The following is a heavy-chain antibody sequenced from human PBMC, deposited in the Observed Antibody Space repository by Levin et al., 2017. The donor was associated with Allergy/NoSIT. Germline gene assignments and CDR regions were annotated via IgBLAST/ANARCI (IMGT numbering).Heavy chain of an antibody. Sequence: GGSLRLSCTASGLTFASYGMSWVRQAPGKGLEWVAGISDVGGTTSYADSVKGRFTISRDNSRNTLFLQMHSLTADDTAVYFCAKYRGRGWFGGPFDSWGQGTLVTVSS. CDR1: GLTFASYG. J-gene: IGHJ5*01. V-gene: IGHV3-23*01. CDR3: AKYRGRGWFGGPFDS. CDR2: ISDVGGTT. D-gene: IGHD3-10*01.